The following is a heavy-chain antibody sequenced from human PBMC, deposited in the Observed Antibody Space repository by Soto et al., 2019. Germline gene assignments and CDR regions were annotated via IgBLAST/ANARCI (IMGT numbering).Heavy chain of an antibody. CDR1: GFIFSNYV. J-gene: IGHJ4*02. V-gene: IGHV3-23*04. CDR3: AKRPRALLTFDY. D-gene: IGHD1-26*01. CDR2: ISDSGGTS. Sequence: EVQLVDSGGGLVQPGGSLRLSCAASGFIFSNYVMSWVRQAPGKGLELVSSISDSGGTSYYADSVKGRFTISRDNSKNTLYLQMNGLRAEDTAIYYCAKRPRALLTFDYWGQGTLVTVSS.